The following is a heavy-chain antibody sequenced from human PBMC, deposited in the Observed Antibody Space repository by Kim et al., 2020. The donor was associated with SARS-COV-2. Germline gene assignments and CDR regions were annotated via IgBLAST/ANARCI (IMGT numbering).Heavy chain of an antibody. V-gene: IGHV3-11*03. Sequence: GGSLRLSCAASGFTFSDYYMSWIRQAPGKGLEWVSYISSSSYTNYADSVKGRFTISRDNAKNSLYLQMNSLRAEDTAVYYCARFMGDVVRGVYYFDYWGQGTLVTVSS. CDR3: ARFMGDVVRGVYYFDY. D-gene: IGHD3-10*01. J-gene: IGHJ4*02. CDR2: ISSSSYT. CDR1: GFTFSDYY.